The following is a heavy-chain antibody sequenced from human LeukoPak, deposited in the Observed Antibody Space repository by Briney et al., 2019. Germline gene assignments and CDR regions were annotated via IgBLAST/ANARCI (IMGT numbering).Heavy chain of an antibody. J-gene: IGHJ4*02. CDR3: ARDDATTALHYFDY. CDR1: GGSISSYY. V-gene: IGHV4-4*07. CDR2: IYTSGST. Sequence: SETLSLTCTVSGGSISSYYWSWIRQPAAKGLEWIGRIYTSGSTNYNPSLKSRVTMSVDTSKNQFSLKLSSVTAADTAVYYCARDDATTALHYFDYWGQGTLVTVSS. D-gene: IGHD1-26*01.